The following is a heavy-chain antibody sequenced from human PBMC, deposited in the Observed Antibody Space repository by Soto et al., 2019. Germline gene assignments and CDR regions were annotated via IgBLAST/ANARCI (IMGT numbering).Heavy chain of an antibody. J-gene: IGHJ4*02. D-gene: IGHD3-22*01. CDR3: AKDEYYYSRSGYYIFDY. V-gene: IGHV3-48*01. Sequence: GGSLRLSCAASGFTFSSYSMNWVRQAPGKGLEWVSYISSSSSTIYYADSVKGRFTISRDNSKNTLSLQMNSLRPEDTALYYCAKDEYYYSRSGYYIFDYWGQGTLVTVSS. CDR2: ISSSSSTI. CDR1: GFTFSSYS.